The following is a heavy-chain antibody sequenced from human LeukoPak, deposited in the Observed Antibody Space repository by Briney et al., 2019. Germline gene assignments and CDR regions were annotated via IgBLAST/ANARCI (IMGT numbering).Heavy chain of an antibody. Sequence: GASVKVSCKASGYIFTAYTIHWVRQAPGQRLEWMGWINAGNGNTKFSQKFQGRVTTTRDISANTAYMELNSLTSEDTAVYYCARDPYGDYTLDCRGQGTLVTVSS. CDR2: INAGNGNT. CDR1: GYIFTAYT. CDR3: ARDPYGDYTLDC. J-gene: IGHJ4*02. V-gene: IGHV1-3*01. D-gene: IGHD4-17*01.